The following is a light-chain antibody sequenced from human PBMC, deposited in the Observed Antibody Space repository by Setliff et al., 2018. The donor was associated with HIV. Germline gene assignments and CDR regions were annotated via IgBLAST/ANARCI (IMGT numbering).Light chain of an antibody. Sequence: SVLTQPPSASGTPGQRITISCSGGSSNIGSNYVYWYQHLPGTAPKLMIYDVNKRPSGVPDRFSGSKSGKMASLTISGLQAEDEADYYCCSYAGSSYVFGTGTKVTVL. V-gene: IGLV1-47*02. CDR1: SSNIGSNY. J-gene: IGLJ1*01. CDR3: CSYAGSSYV. CDR2: DVN.